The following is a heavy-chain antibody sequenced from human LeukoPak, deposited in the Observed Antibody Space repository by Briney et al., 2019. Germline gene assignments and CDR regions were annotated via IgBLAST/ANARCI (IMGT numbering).Heavy chain of an antibody. D-gene: IGHD1-14*01. CDR1: GGSFSGYY. Sequence: SETLSLTCAVYGGSFSGYYWSWIRQPPGKGVEWIREINHSGSTNYNPSLKSRVTISVDTSKNQFSLKLSSVTAADTAVYYCARTTPDYYYGMDVWGQGTTVTVSS. J-gene: IGHJ6*02. CDR3: ARTTPDYYYGMDV. V-gene: IGHV4-34*01. CDR2: INHSGST.